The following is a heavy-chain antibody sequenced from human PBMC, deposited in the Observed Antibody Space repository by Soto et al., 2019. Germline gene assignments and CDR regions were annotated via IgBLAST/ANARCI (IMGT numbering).Heavy chain of an antibody. Sequence: ASVKVSCKDSGYTFTSYDINWVRQATGQGLECMGWMNPNSGNTGYAQKFQGRVTMTRDTSISTAYMELSSLRSEDTAVYYCARQWELSGYYYGMDVWGQGTTVTVSS. V-gene: IGHV1-8*01. J-gene: IGHJ6*02. CDR2: MNPNSGNT. D-gene: IGHD1-26*01. CDR3: ARQWELSGYYYGMDV. CDR1: GYTFTSYD.